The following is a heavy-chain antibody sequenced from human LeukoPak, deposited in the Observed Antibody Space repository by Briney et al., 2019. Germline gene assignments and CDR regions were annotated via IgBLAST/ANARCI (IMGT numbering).Heavy chain of an antibody. CDR3: ARGPRWLQPTSLDY. Sequence: PGGSLRLSCAASGFTFSSYAMHWVRQAPGRGLEWVAVISYDGSNKYYADSVKGRFTISRDNSKNTLYLQMNSLGAEDTAVYYCARGPRWLQPTSLDYWGQGTLVTVSS. CDR1: GFTFSSYA. CDR2: ISYDGSNK. D-gene: IGHD5-24*01. V-gene: IGHV3-30*01. J-gene: IGHJ4*02.